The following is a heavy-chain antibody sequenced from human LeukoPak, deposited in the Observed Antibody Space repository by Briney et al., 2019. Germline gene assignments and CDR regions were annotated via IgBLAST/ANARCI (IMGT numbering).Heavy chain of an antibody. Sequence: SVKVSCKASGGTFSSYAISWVRQAPGQGLEWMGGIIPIFGTANYAQKFQGRVTITADESTSTAYMELSSLRSDDTAVYYCARAPGDIVVVPAAILDYWGQGTLVTVSS. CDR1: GGTFSSYA. CDR2: IIPIFGTA. CDR3: ARAPGDIVVVPAAILDY. J-gene: IGHJ4*02. V-gene: IGHV1-69*13. D-gene: IGHD2-2*01.